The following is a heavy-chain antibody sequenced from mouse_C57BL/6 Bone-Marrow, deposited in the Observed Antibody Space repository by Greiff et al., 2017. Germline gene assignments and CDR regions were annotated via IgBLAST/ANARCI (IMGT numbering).Heavy chain of an antibody. J-gene: IGHJ3*01. D-gene: IGHD2-3*01. CDR3: ASIIYDGYCVGFAY. V-gene: IGHV14-2*01. Sequence: VQLQQSGAELVKPGASVKLSCTASGFNIKDYYMHWVKQRTEQGLEWIGRIDPEDGGTKYAPKFQGKATITVDTSSNTAYLQLSSLTSEDTAVYYCASIIYDGYCVGFAYWGQGTLVTVSA. CDR2: IDPEDGGT. CDR1: GFNIKDYY.